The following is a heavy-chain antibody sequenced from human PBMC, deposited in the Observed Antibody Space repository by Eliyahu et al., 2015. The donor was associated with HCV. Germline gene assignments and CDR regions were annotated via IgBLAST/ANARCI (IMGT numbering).Heavy chain of an antibody. J-gene: IGHJ4*02. CDR1: GFTFSNAW. V-gene: IGHV3-15*01. Sequence: EVQLVESGGGLVKPGGSLXLSCAASGFTFSNAWXGWVRQAPGKGLEWVGRIKSKTDGGTTDYAAPVKGRFTISRDDSKNTLYLQMNSLKTEDTAXYYCTTEWAGSYGIPELFDYWGQGTLVTVSS. CDR2: IKSKTDGGTT. D-gene: IGHD1-26*01. CDR3: TTEWAGSYGIPELFDY.